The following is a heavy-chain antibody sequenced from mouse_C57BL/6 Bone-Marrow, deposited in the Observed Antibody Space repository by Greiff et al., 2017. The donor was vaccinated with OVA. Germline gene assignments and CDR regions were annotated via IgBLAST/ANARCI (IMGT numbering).Heavy chain of an antibody. Sequence: VQGVQSGPELVKPGASVKISCKASGYAFSSSWMNWVKQRPGKGLEWIGRIYPGDGDTNYNGKFKGKATLTADKSSSTAYMQLSSLTSEDSAVYFCASRILWEYWGRGTALTVTS. CDR3: ASRILWEY. D-gene: IGHD1-1*02. V-gene: IGHV1-82*01. CDR1: GYAFSSSW. CDR2: IYPGDGDT. J-gene: IGHJ2*01.